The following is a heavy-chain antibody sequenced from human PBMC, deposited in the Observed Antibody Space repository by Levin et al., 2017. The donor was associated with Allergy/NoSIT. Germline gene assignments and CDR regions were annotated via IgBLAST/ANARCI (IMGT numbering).Heavy chain of an antibody. D-gene: IGHD2-2*01. Sequence: SQTLSLTCTVSGGSISSSSYYWGWIRQPPGKGLEWIGSIYYSGSTYYNPSLKSRVTISVDTSKNQFSLKLSSVTAADTAVYYCARHYCSSTSCQYDIPSYYYYYYMDGWGKGTTVTVSS. V-gene: IGHV4-39*01. J-gene: IGHJ6*03. CDR3: ARHYCSSTSCQYDIPSYYYYYYMDG. CDR2: IYYSGST. CDR1: GGSISSSSYY.